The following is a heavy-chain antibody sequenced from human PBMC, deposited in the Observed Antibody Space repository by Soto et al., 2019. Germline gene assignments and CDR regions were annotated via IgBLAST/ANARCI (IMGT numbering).Heavy chain of an antibody. CDR3: ARDKLVVITTDYYYYYGMDV. J-gene: IGHJ6*02. V-gene: IGHV4-61*01. D-gene: IGHD3-22*01. Sequence: SETLSLTCTVSGGSVSSGSYYWSWIRQPPGKGLEWIGYIYYSGSTNYNPSLKSRVTISVDTSKNQFSLKLSSVTAADTAVYYCARDKLVVITTDYYYYYGMDVWGQGTTVTVSS. CDR1: GGSVSSGSYY. CDR2: IYYSGST.